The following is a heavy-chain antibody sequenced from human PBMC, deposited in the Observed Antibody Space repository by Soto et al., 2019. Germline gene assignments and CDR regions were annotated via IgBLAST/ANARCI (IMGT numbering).Heavy chain of an antibody. J-gene: IGHJ5*02. D-gene: IGHD5-12*01. CDR1: GGSISSGGYY. Sequence: QVQLQESGPGLVKPSQTLSLTCTVSGGSISSGGYYWSWIRQHPGQGLEWIGYIYYSGSTYYNPYLKSRVTISVDTSKNQFSLKLSSVTAADTAVYYCAREEGGGYDHRWFDPWGQGTLVTVSS. CDR3: AREEGGGYDHRWFDP. CDR2: IYYSGST. V-gene: IGHV4-31*03.